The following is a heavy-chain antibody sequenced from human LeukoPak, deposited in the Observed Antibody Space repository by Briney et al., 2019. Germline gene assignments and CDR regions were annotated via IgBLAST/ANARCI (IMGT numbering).Heavy chain of an antibody. D-gene: IGHD1-26*01. V-gene: IGHV3-43*02. CDR1: GFTFDDYA. Sequence: PGGSLRLSCAASGFTFDDYAMHWVRQAPGKGLEWVSLISGDGGSTYYADSVKGRFTISRDNSKNTLYLQVNSLRAEDTAVYYCARPYSGSYYWGMDVWGQGTTVTVSS. J-gene: IGHJ6*02. CDR3: ARPYSGSYYWGMDV. CDR2: ISGDGGST.